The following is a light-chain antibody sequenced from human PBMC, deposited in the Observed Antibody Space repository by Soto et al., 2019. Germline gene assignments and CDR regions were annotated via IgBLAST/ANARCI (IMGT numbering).Light chain of an antibody. Sequence: QAVVTQEPSLTVSPGGTVTLTCGSSTGAVTSGHYPYWFQQKPGQAPRTLIYDTSNKHSWTPARLSGSLLGGKAALTLSGAQPEDEAEYYCLLSYSGARLVVFGGGTQLTVL. CDR2: DTS. CDR1: TGAVTSGHY. V-gene: IGLV7-46*01. J-gene: IGLJ2*01. CDR3: LLSYSGARLVV.